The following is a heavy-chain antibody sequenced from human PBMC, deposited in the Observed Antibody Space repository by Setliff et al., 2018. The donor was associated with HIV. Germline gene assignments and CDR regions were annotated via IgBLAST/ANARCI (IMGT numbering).Heavy chain of an antibody. CDR1: GGSISNGNYY. CDR3: AREGLPTPYYFDY. CDR2: IYHSGST. Sequence: SETLSLTCTVSGGSISNGNYYWAWIRQPPGKGLEWIGEIYHSGSTNYNPSLKSRVTISVDKSKNQFSLKLSSVTAADTAVYYCAREGLPTPYYFDYWGQGTLVTVSS. V-gene: IGHV4-39*07. J-gene: IGHJ4*02.